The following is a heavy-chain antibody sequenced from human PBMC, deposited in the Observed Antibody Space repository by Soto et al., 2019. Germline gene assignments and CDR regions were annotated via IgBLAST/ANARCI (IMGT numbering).Heavy chain of an antibody. CDR1: GGSISSGGYS. CDR3: AREGDKGVGAKYFDS. Sequence: QLQLQESGSGLVKPSQTLSLTCAVSGGSISSGGYSWSWIRQPPGKGLEWIGYIYHSGSTYYNPSLMSRVTISVDRSKNQCSLELSAVTAADTAVYYCAREGDKGVGAKYFDSWGQGTLVTVSS. J-gene: IGHJ4*02. CDR2: IYHSGST. V-gene: IGHV4-30-2*01. D-gene: IGHD1-26*01.